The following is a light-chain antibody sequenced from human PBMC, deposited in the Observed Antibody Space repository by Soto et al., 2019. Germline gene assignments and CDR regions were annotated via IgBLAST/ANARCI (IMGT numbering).Light chain of an antibody. CDR1: QRISTW. CDR2: DAS. Sequence: DIEMTQSPSTLSASVGDGVTLSCRASQRISTWLAWYQQKPGKAPKILISDASSLETGVPSRFSGSGSGTEFTLTINSLQPDDFATYYCQQYKSYWTFGQGTKVDIK. CDR3: QQYKSYWT. J-gene: IGKJ1*01. V-gene: IGKV1-5*01.